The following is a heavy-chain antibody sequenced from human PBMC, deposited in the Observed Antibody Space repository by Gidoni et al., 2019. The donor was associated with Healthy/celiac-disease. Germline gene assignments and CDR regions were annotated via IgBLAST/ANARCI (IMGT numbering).Heavy chain of an antibody. Sequence: QITLKESGPTLVKPTQTLTLTCRFTGFSLSTSVVGVGGISQHPGNALEWLALIYWDDDKRDRPSLKSRLTITKDTSKNQVGLTMTNMDPVDTATYYCAHRPTYYDFWSGYYPYDAFDIWGQGTMVTVSS. CDR3: AHRPTYYDFWSGYYPYDAFDI. J-gene: IGHJ3*02. CDR2: IYWDDDK. V-gene: IGHV2-5*02. D-gene: IGHD3-3*01. CDR1: GFSLSTSVVG.